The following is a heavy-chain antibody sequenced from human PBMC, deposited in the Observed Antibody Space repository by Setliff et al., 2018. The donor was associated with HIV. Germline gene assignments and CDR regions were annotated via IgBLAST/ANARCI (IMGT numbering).Heavy chain of an antibody. CDR1: GGPISSHF. D-gene: IGHD3-16*01. CDR3: ARGTLYYDYVWGTPFPFDY. Sequence: SETLSLTCTVSGGPISSHFWSWIRQPPGKGLEWIGSIYYSGSTNYNPSLKSRVTISVVTSKNQFSLKLSSVTAADTAVYYCARGTLYYDYVWGTPFPFDYWGRGTLVTVSS. CDR2: IYYSGST. J-gene: IGHJ4*02. V-gene: IGHV4-59*11.